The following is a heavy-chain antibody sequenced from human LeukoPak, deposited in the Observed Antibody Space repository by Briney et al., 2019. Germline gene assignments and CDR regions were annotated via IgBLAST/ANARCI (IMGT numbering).Heavy chain of an antibody. J-gene: IGHJ5*02. V-gene: IGHV4-39*01. CDR1: GGSITSSNDY. D-gene: IGHD6-13*01. Sequence: PSETLSLTCTVSGGSITSSNDYWGWVRQPPGKGPEWIVSIYYSGTTYYSPSLRSRVTISVDTSKNQFFLKLTSVTVAETAVYYCARSGAAEGPTQNWFDPWGQGTLVTVSS. CDR2: IYYSGTT. CDR3: ARSGAAEGPTQNWFDP.